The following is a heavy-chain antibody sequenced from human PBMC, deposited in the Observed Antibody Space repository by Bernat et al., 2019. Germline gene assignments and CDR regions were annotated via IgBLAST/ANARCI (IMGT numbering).Heavy chain of an antibody. CDR3: ARGIAAAAVGWFDP. CDR2: IYYSGST. V-gene: IGHV4-59*01. CDR1: GGSISSYY. Sequence: QEQLQESGPGLVKPSETLSLTCSVSGGSISSYYWSWIRQPPGKGLEWIGYIYYSGSTNYNPSLKSRVTISVDTSKNQFSLKLSSVTAADTAVYYCARGIAAAAVGWFDPWGQGTLVTVSS. J-gene: IGHJ5*02. D-gene: IGHD6-13*01.